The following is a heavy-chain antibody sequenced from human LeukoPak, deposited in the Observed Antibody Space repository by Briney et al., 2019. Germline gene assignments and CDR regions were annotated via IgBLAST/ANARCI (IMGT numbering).Heavy chain of an antibody. CDR1: GYSFSIYW. V-gene: IGHV5-51*01. D-gene: IGHD6-13*01. CDR3: ARLSAAGSTIDY. Sequence: GESLKISCKGSGYSFSIYWIGWVRQMPGKGLEWRGIIYSGDFDTRYSPSFQGQVTISADKSISTAYLQWSSLKASDTAMYYCARLSAAGSTIDYWGQGTLVTVSS. CDR2: IYSGDFDT. J-gene: IGHJ4*02.